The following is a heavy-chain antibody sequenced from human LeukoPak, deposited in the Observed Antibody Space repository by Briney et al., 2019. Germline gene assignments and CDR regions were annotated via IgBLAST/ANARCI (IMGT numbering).Heavy chain of an antibody. V-gene: IGHV3-33*06. J-gene: IGHJ4*02. D-gene: IGHD4-11*01. CDR3: AKDAQRGFDYSNSLEY. CDR2: IWSDATEK. CDR1: GFTYSHYG. Sequence: PRSPLRLSCAAPGFTYSHYGMHWVRQAPATGLEWVAVIWSDATEKYYGDAVKGRFTISRDNSRNTLYLQMNSLRVEDTAVYYCAKDAQRGFDYSNSLEYWGQGTLVTVSS.